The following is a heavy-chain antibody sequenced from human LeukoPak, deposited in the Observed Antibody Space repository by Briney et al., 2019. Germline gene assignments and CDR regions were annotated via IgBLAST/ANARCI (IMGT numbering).Heavy chain of an antibody. CDR3: ARVVKSITIYHYYYYYYMDV. Sequence: SETLSLTCTVSGGSISSYYWGWIRQPAGKGLEWIGRIYTSGSTNYNPSLKSRVTMSVDTSKNQFSLKLSSVTAADTAVYYCARVVKSITIYHYYYYYYMDVWGKGTTVTISS. J-gene: IGHJ6*03. V-gene: IGHV4-4*07. D-gene: IGHD3-9*01. CDR2: IYTSGST. CDR1: GGSISSYY.